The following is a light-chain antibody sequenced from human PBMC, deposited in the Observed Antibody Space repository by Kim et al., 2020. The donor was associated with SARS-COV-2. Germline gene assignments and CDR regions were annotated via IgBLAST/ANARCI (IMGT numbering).Light chain of an antibody. CDR2: QDK. V-gene: IGLV3-1*01. Sequence: SYELTQPPSVSVSPGQAASISCSGNNLGEKFVSWYQQKPGQSPELVIYQDKKRPSGIPERFSGSTSGNTATLTISGTQAVDEGDYYCQAWDSSVVFGGGTKVTVL. CDR1: NLGEKF. CDR3: QAWDSSVV. J-gene: IGLJ2*01.